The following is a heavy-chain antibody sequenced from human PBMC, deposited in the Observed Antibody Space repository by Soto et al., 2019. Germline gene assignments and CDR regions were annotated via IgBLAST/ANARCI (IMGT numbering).Heavy chain of an antibody. V-gene: IGHV3-23*01. D-gene: IGHD4-17*01. Sequence: LRLSCAASRFTFSSYAMTWVRQAPGKGLEWVSAISASGATSYYADPVKGRFTISRDNSKNTLYLQMSSLRAEDTALYFCAKDSVTTALGWNWFDPWGQGTLVTVSS. J-gene: IGHJ5*02. CDR1: RFTFSSYA. CDR3: AKDSVTTALGWNWFDP. CDR2: ISASGATS.